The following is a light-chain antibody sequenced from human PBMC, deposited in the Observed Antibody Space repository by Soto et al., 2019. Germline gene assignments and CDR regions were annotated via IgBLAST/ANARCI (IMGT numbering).Light chain of an antibody. V-gene: IGLV3-21*02. CDR3: QVWDISSDHHV. CDR1: DIARKT. Sequence: SCELAQPPSVPVAPGQTARITCGGNDIARKTVHWYQQKPGQAPVLVVYDDDERPSGIPERFSGSNSGNTATLTISRVEAGDEADYYCQVWDISSDHHVFGTGTKVTVL. J-gene: IGLJ1*01. CDR2: DDD.